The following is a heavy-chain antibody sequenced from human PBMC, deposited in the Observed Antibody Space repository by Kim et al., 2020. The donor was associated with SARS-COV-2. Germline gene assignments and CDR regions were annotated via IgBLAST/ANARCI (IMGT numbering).Heavy chain of an antibody. Sequence: GGSLRLSCAASGFTFSDYYMSWIRQAPGKGLEWVSYISSSSSYTNYADSVKGRFTISRDNAKNSLYLQMNSLSAEDTAVYYCARVRSIAARPYYFDYWGQGTLVTVSS. V-gene: IGHV3-11*05. CDR2: ISSSSSYT. J-gene: IGHJ4*02. D-gene: IGHD6-6*01. CDR1: GFTFSDYY. CDR3: ARVRSIAARPYYFDY.